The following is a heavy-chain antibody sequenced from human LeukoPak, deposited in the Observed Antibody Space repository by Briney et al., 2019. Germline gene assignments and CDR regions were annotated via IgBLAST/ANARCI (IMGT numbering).Heavy chain of an antibody. CDR2: ISYDGSNK. CDR1: GFTFSSYG. V-gene: IGHV3-30*18. J-gene: IGHJ6*02. Sequence: GRSLRLSCAASGFTFSSYGMHWVRQAPGKGLEGVAVISYDGSNKYYADSVKGRFTISRDNSKNTLYLQMNSLRAEDTAVYYCAKARVYGMDVWGQGTTVTVSS. CDR3: AKARVYGMDV.